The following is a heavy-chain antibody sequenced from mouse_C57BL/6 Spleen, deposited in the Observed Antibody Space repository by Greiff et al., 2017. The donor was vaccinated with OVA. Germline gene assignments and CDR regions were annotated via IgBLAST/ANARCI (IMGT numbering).Heavy chain of an antibody. CDR3: ARWDEGYAMDY. Sequence: VQLQQSGPELVKPGASVKISCKASGYAFSSYWMNWVKQRHGKGLEWIGRIYPGDGDTNYNGKFKGKATIAADKSSSTAYMQLSSLTSEDSAVYFCARWDEGYAMDYWGQGTSVTVSS. V-gene: IGHV1-82*01. J-gene: IGHJ4*01. CDR2: IYPGDGDT. D-gene: IGHD4-1*01. CDR1: GYAFSSYW.